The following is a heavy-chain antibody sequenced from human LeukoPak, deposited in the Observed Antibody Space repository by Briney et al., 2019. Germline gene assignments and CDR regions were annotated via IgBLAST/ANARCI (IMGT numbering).Heavy chain of an antibody. CDR3: ARDSPDYGSGSYELDY. V-gene: IGHV1-2*02. CDR2: INPNSGDT. CDR1: GYTFTCYY. J-gene: IGHJ4*02. Sequence: ASVQVSCKASGYTFTCYYIHWVRQAPGQGLDWMGWINPNSGDTKYAQNFQGRVTMTRDTSIGTGYMELSRLRSDDTAVYYCARDSPDYGSGSYELDYWGQGTLVTVSS. D-gene: IGHD3-10*01.